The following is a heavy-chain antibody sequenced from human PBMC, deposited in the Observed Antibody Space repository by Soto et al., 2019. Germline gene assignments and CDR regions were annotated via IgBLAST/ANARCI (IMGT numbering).Heavy chain of an antibody. CDR2: IYHSGST. Sequence: SETLSLTCAVSGGSISSGGYSWSWIRQPPGKGLEWIGYIYHSGSTYYNPSLKSRVTISVDRSKNQFSLKLSSVTAADTAVYYCARDGAGYSSSWYVNWFDPWGQGTLVTVSS. CDR1: GGSISSGGYS. CDR3: ARDGAGYSSSWYVNWFDP. D-gene: IGHD6-13*01. V-gene: IGHV4-30-2*01. J-gene: IGHJ5*02.